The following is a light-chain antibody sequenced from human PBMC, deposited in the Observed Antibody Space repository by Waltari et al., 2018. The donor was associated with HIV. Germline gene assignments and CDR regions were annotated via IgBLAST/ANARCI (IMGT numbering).Light chain of an antibody. CDR1: WSDIESNY. CDR3: STWDGSLGAYV. J-gene: IGLJ3*02. CDR2: RNH. V-gene: IGLV1-47*01. Sequence: QSVLTQPPPVSGPPGQHVTIPCSGTWSDIESNYLYLYHVVPGTDPKLLIYRNHQRPSGVPDRFSASKSGASASLAVSGLRSDDEADYYCSTWDGSLGAYVFGGGTKLTVL.